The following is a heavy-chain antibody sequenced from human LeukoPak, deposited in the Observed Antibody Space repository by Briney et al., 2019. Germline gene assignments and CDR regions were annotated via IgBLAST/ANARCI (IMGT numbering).Heavy chain of an antibody. Sequence: SQTLSLTCAISGDSVSSNSAAWNWIRQSPSRGLEWLGRTYYRSKWYNDYAVSVKSRITVNPDTSKNQFSLKLSSVTAADTAVYYCARAYYYGSGSYFLSYRNNNWFDPWGQGTLVTVSS. V-gene: IGHV6-1*01. CDR3: ARAYYYGSGSYFLSYRNNNWFDP. CDR2: TYYRSKWYN. J-gene: IGHJ5*02. D-gene: IGHD3-10*01. CDR1: GDSVSSNSAA.